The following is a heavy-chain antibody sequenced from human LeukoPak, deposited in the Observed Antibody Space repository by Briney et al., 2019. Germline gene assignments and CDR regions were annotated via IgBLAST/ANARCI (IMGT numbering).Heavy chain of an antibody. D-gene: IGHD5-18*01. Sequence: QTGGSLRLSCAASGFTFSSYAMHWVRQAPGKGLEWVAVISYDGSNKYYADSVKGRFTISRDNSKNTLYLQMNSLRAEDTAVYYCARGGYSYGSRLNYWGQGTLVTVSS. V-gene: IGHV3-30*04. J-gene: IGHJ4*02. CDR3: ARGGYSYGSRLNY. CDR1: GFTFSSYA. CDR2: ISYDGSNK.